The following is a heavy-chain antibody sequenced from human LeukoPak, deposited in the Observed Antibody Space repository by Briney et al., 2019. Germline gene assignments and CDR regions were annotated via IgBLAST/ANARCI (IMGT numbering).Heavy chain of an antibody. V-gene: IGHV3-9*01. Sequence: GGSLRLSCAASGFTFEDFAMPWVRQAPGKGLEWVSLINWNGGTIAYADSVKGRFTISRDNAKNSLYLQMNSVRAEDTAVYYCAREGDIVVVPAAIDYWGQGTLVTVSS. CDR2: INWNGGTI. CDR3: AREGDIVVVPAAIDY. D-gene: IGHD2-2*01. J-gene: IGHJ4*02. CDR1: GFTFEDFA.